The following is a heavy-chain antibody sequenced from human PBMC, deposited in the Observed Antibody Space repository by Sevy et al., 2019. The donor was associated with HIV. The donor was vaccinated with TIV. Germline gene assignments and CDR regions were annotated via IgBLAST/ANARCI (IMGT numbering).Heavy chain of an antibody. J-gene: IGHJ3*02. CDR1: GFTFSDYH. CDR3: ARSPSGPNTFDI. CDR2: ISRTSRTK. V-gene: IGHV3-11*01. Sequence: GGSLRLSCAASGFTFSDYHMSWIRHAPGKGLEWVSYISRTSRTKYYADSVKGRFTISRDYAENSLYLQMNSLRAEDTAVYYCARSPSGPNTFDIWGQGTMVTVSS.